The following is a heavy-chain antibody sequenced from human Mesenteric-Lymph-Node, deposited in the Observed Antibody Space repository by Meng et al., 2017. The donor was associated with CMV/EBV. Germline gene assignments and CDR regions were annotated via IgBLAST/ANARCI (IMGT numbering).Heavy chain of an antibody. J-gene: IGHJ6*02. D-gene: IGHD6-13*01. V-gene: IGHV1-18*01. CDR1: GYTFISYG. Sequence: ASVKVSCKAVGYTFISYGITWMRQAPGQGPEWVGWISGYNGDTEYAQKMQGRVTMTTDTSTSTAYMELSSLRSEDTAVYYCARGAPRRVYRGYYYYGMDVWGQGTTVTVSS. CDR2: ISGYNGDT. CDR3: ARGAPRRVYRGYYYYGMDV.